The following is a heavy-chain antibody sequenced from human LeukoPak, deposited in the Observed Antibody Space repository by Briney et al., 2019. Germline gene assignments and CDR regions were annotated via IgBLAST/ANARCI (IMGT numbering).Heavy chain of an antibody. CDR2: VSGRGGGT. V-gene: IGHV3-23*01. D-gene: IGHD2-15*01. CDR3: AKDGY. J-gene: IGHJ4*02. Sequence: GGSLRLSCAASGFTFSTYGMNWVRQAPGKGLGWVSGVSGRGGGTYYADSVKGRFTISRDSSKNTFYLQMNSLRADDTAVYYCAKDGYWGQGTLVTVSS. CDR1: GFTFSTYG.